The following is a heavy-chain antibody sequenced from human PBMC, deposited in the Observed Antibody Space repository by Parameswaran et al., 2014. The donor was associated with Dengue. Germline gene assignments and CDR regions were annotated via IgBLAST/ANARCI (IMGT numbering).Heavy chain of an antibody. D-gene: IGHD1-1*01. CDR2: KQDGSEQ. Sequence: RWIRQPQGRAGVAGQHKQDGSEQYYVDSLKGRFTISRDNAKNSLYLQMNSLRVDDTAVYYCARTQSATPGADCWGQGTLVTVSS. V-gene: IGHV3-7*04. J-gene: IGHJ4*02. CDR3: ARTQSATPGADC.